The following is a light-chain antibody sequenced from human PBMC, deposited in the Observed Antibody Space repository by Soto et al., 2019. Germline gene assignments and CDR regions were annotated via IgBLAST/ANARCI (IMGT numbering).Light chain of an antibody. CDR1: QTISNY. J-gene: IGKJ5*01. CDR2: DAS. Sequence: IQITQSPSSRSSFLLDIVTITCRASQTISNYLNWYQQKPGRAPNLLIYDASTLQSGVPSRFSGGGSGTDYTLTISSLQPEDFATYYCQQSYNIPRTFGQGTRLEIK. V-gene: IGKV1-39*01. CDR3: QQSYNIPRT.